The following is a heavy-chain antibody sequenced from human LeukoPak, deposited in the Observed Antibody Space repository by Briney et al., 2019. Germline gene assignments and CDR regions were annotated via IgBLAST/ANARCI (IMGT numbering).Heavy chain of an antibody. J-gene: IGHJ6*03. CDR2: VFDSGST. D-gene: IGHD1-1*01. V-gene: IGHV4-59*01. Sequence: SETLSLTCSVSGASFSTNYWSWIRQPPGRGLEWIVYVFDSGSTNYNPSLKSRVTISVDTSTKQFSLRLSSVTAADTAVYYCARLYQQSNWKYYYYYMDVWGKGTAVTVSS. CDR1: GASFSTNY. CDR3: ARLYQQSNWKYYYYYMDV.